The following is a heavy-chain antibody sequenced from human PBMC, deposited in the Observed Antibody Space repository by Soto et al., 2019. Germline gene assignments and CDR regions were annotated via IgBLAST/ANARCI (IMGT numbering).Heavy chain of an antibody. CDR3: ARTRDY. CDR2: IYHSGST. J-gene: IGHJ4*02. CDR1: GGSISSGGYS. Sequence: PSEPLSLTCAVSGGSISSGGYSWSWIRQPPGKGLEWIGYIYHSGSTYYNPSLKSRVTISVDRSKNQFSLKLSSVTAADTAVYYCARTRDYWGQGTLVTV. V-gene: IGHV4-30-2*01.